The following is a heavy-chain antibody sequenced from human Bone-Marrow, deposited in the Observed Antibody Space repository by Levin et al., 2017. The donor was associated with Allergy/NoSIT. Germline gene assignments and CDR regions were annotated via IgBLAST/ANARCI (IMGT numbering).Heavy chain of an antibody. Sequence: PGGSLRLSCAASGFILPDCATNWVRQAPGKGLEWIAYISGSSSNIHYADSVKGRFPVSRDRAKTSLYRQMNSLRAEAPAAYYCARDQSVGSPLKYYFDHWGQGALVTVSS. D-gene: IGHD3-10*01. CDR3: ARDQSVGSPLKYYFDH. V-gene: IGHV3-48*04. CDR1: GFILPDCA. J-gene: IGHJ4*02. CDR2: ISGSSSNI.